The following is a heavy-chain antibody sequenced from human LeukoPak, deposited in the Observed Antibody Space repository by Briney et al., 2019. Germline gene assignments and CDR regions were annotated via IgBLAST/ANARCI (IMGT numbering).Heavy chain of an antibody. V-gene: IGHV4-39*01. Sequence: SETLSLTCTVSGGSISSSSYYWGWIRQPPGKGLEWIGSIYYSGSTYYNPSLKSRVTISVDTSKNQFFLKLSSVTAADTAVYYCARHLRTLTMIVVVIPDYWGQGTLVTVSS. J-gene: IGHJ4*02. D-gene: IGHD3-22*01. CDR3: ARHLRTLTMIVVVIPDY. CDR2: IYYSGST. CDR1: GGSISSSSYY.